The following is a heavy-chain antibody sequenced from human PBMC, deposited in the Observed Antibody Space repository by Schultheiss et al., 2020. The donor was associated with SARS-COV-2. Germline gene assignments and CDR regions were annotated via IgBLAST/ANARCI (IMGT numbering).Heavy chain of an antibody. CDR3: AKDLDTTWHAFDI. CDR1: GYTLTELS. V-gene: IGHV1-24*01. D-gene: IGHD1-1*01. J-gene: IGHJ3*02. Sequence: ASVKVSCKVSGYTLTELSMHWVRQSPGKGLEWMGGFDPEDGETIYAQKFQGRVTITADESTSTAYMELSSLRSEDTAVYYCAKDLDTTWHAFDIWGQGTMVTVSS. CDR2: FDPEDGET.